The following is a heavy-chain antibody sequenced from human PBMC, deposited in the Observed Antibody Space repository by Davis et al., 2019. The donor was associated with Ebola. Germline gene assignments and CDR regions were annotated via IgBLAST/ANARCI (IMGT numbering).Heavy chain of an antibody. V-gene: IGHV1-18*01. CDR3: ARAPVGDYYYYYGMDV. Sequence: AASVKVSCKASGYTFTSYGISWVRQAPGQGLEWMGWISAYNGNTNYAQKLQGRVTMTTDTSTSTAYMELSSLRSEDTAVYYCARAPVGDYYYYYGMDVWGQGTTVTVSS. J-gene: IGHJ6*02. D-gene: IGHD1-26*01. CDR1: GYTFTSYG. CDR2: ISAYNGNT.